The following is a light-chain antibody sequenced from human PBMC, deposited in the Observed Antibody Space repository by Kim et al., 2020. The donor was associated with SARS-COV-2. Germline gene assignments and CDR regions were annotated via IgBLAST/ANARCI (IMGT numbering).Light chain of an antibody. CDR2: DTS. CDR3: LLSYGDVRV. J-gene: IGLJ3*02. V-gene: IGLV7-46*01. CDR1: TGAVTRGHY. Sequence: QAVVTQESSLTVSPGGTVTLTCASSTGAVTRGHYPYWFQQKPGQAPRALIYDTSNKHSTAPARFSGSVLQGRAALTLSGAQPEDEADYFCLLSYGDVRVFGGGTKLTVL.